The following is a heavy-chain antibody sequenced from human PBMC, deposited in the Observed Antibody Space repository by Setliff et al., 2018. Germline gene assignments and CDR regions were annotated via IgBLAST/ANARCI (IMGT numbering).Heavy chain of an antibody. CDR2: INHRGST. CDR1: GGTFSDYY. D-gene: IGHD6-6*01. V-gene: IGHV4-34*01. J-gene: IGHJ4*02. Sequence: SETLSLTCAAYGGTFSDYYWTWIRQPPGKGLEWVGEINHRGSTTYNPSLKSRVTISVDTSKDQFSLKVISMIAADTAVYYCVRGRNIAARLLDSWGQGTLVTVSS. CDR3: VRGRNIAARLLDS.